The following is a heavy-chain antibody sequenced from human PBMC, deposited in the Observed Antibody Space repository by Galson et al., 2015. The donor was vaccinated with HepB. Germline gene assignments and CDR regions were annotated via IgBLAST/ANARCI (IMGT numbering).Heavy chain of an antibody. D-gene: IGHD4-11*01. V-gene: IGHV3-33*01. CDR1: GFTFSSYG. CDR2: IWYDGSNK. CDR3: ARTYSNYDPRFYYFDY. Sequence: SLRLSCAASGFTFSSYGMHWVRQAPGKGLEWVAVIWYDGSNKYYADSVKGRFTISRDNSKNTLYLQMNSLRAEDTAVYYCARTYSNYDPRFYYFDYWGQGTLVTVSS. J-gene: IGHJ4*02.